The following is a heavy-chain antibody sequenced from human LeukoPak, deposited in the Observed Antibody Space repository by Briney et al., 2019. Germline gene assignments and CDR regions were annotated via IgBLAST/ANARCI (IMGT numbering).Heavy chain of an antibody. CDR2: ISLNGETT. V-gene: IGHV3-23*01. Sequence: GGSLRLSCAVSGFSVSSFGMSWVRQAPGKGLEWISAISLNGETTWYADSVKGRFTISRDNSKNTLYLQLTSLRAEDTAVYYCAQGFSSGWYPYWGQGSPVSVSS. CDR1: GFSVSSFG. D-gene: IGHD6-19*01. J-gene: IGHJ4*02. CDR3: AQGFSSGWYPY.